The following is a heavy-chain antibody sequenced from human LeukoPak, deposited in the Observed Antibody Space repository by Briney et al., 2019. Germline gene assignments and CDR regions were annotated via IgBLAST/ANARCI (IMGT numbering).Heavy chain of an antibody. Sequence: GGSLRLSCAASGFIFSSYAMSWVRQTPGKGLEWVSTIPDGSSNTYYADSVKGRFTISRDNSKNTLYLQMNSLRAEDTAVYYCAKEQLEPHTYYFDYWGQGTLVAVSS. J-gene: IGHJ4*02. CDR2: IPDGSSNT. D-gene: IGHD1-1*01. CDR3: AKEQLEPHTYYFDY. V-gene: IGHV3-23*01. CDR1: GFIFSSYA.